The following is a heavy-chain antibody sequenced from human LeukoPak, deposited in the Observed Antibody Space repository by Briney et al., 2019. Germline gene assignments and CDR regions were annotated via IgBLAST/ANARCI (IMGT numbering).Heavy chain of an antibody. J-gene: IGHJ4*02. V-gene: IGHV3-48*03. D-gene: IGHD1-26*01. CDR1: GFSFSSYV. CDR3: ARGGSYGAY. Sequence: GGSLRPSCAASGFSFSSYVMNWVRQAPGKGLEWVAYISSSGSTIYYADSVKGRFTISRDNAKNSLYLQMNSLRAEDTAVYYCARGGSYGAYWGQGTLVTVSS. CDR2: ISSSGSTI.